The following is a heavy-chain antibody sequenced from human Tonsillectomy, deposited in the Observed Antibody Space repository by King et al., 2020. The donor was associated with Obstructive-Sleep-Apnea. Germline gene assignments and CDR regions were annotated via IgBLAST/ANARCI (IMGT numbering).Heavy chain of an antibody. CDR3: ARMYYYDSSAYYYGLDY. Sequence: EVQLVESGGGLVQPGGSLRLSCAGSGFTFSSYWMHWVRHAPGKGLVWVSRTNSDGSSTSYADSVKGRFTISRDNAKNTVYLQMNSLRVEDTAVYYCARMYYYDSSAYYYGLDYWGQGTLVTVSS. V-gene: IGHV3-74*01. D-gene: IGHD3-22*01. CDR1: GFTFSSYW. CDR2: TNSDGSST. J-gene: IGHJ4*02.